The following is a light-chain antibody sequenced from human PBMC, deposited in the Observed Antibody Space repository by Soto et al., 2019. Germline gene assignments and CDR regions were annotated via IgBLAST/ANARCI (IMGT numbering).Light chain of an antibody. CDR1: QGINTF. J-gene: IGKJ5*01. CDR3: QQLNSYPIT. V-gene: IGKV1-9*01. CDR2: AAS. Sequence: DIQLTQSPSFLSASVGDRVTITCRASQGINTFLAWYQQKAGKAPKLLIYAASTLQSGVPSRFSGSGSGTDFTLTISSLQSEDFATYYCQQLNSYPITFGQGTRLEMK.